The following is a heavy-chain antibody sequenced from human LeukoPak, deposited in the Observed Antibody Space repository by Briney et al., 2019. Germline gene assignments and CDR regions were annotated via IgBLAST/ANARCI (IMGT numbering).Heavy chain of an antibody. J-gene: IGHJ4*02. Sequence: SETLSLTCTVSGGSVSSYYWTWIRQPPGKGLEWIGYIYYSGTTNYNPSLKSRVSMSVDTSKNQLSLKLSSVTAADTAVYYCARAQTYCSGGSCYFNWGQGTLVTVSS. V-gene: IGHV4-59*02. CDR2: IYYSGTT. CDR1: GGSVSSYY. CDR3: ARAQTYCSGGSCYFN. D-gene: IGHD2-15*01.